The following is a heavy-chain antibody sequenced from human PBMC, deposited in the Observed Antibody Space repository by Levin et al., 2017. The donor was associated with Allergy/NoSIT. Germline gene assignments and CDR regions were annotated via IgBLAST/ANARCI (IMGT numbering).Heavy chain of an antibody. CDR2: ISGSGGST. J-gene: IGHJ4*02. D-gene: IGHD6-6*01. V-gene: IGHV3-23*01. CDR1: GFTFSSYA. CDR3: AKGTQYSSSFPFDY. Sequence: GESLKISCAASGFTFSSYAMSWVRQAPGKGLEWVSAISGSGGSTYYADSVKGRFTISRDNSKNTLYLQMNSLRAEDTAVYYCAKGTQYSSSFPFDYWGQGTLVTVSS.